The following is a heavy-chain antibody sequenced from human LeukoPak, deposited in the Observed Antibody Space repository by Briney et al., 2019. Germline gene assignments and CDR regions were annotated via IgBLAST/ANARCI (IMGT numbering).Heavy chain of an antibody. J-gene: IGHJ1*01. CDR2: ISYDGSNK. Sequence: GGSLRLSYAASGFTFSSYGMHWVRQAPGKGLEWVAVISYDGSNKYYADSVKGRFTISRDNSKNTLYLQMNSLRAEDTAVYYCAKERFGELGYEYFQHWGQGTLVTVSS. V-gene: IGHV3-30*18. CDR3: AKERFGELGYEYFQH. CDR1: GFTFSSYG. D-gene: IGHD3-10*01.